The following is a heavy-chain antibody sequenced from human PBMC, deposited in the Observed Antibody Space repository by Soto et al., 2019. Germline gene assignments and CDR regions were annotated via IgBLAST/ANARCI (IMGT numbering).Heavy chain of an antibody. CDR2: IYYSGST. D-gene: IGHD3-10*01. CDR1: GGSISSYY. Sequence: SETLSLTCTVSGGSISSYYWSWIRQPPGKGLEWIGYIYYSGSTNYNPSLKSRVTISVDTSKNQFSLKLSSVTAADTAVYYRARHSGSGSYLRDLDYWGQGTLVTVSS. J-gene: IGHJ4*02. V-gene: IGHV4-59*08. CDR3: ARHSGSGSYLRDLDY.